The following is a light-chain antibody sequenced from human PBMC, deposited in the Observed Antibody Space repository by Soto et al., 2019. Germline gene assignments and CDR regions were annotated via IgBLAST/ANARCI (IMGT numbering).Light chain of an antibody. CDR2: WAS. V-gene: IGKV4-1*01. J-gene: IGKJ1*01. CDR3: QQYFYIPWT. CDR1: QTVLDSYKNKTY. Sequence: DTVMTQSPDSLAVSLGERATINCKSSQTVLDSYKNKTYLNWYQQKEGQPPHLLIYWASTRESGVPDRFSGSGSETDFTVTISSLQAEDVAVYYWQQYFYIPWTFGQGTNVEI.